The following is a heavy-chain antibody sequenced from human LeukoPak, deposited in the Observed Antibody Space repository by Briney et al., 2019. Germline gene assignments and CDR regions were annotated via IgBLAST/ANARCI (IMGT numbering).Heavy chain of an antibody. CDR1: GGSISSGSYY. CDR3: ARTGDRESWFDP. V-gene: IGHV4-61*02. J-gene: IGHJ5*02. D-gene: IGHD7-27*01. CDR2: FYTSGST. Sequence: SETLSLTCTVSGGSISSGSYYWSWIRQPAGKGLEWIGRFYTSGSTYYNPSLKSRVTISVDTSKNQFSLKLSSVTAADTAVYYCARTGDRESWFDPWGQGTLVTVSS.